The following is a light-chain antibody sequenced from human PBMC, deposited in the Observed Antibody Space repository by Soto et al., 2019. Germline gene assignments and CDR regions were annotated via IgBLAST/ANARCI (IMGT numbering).Light chain of an antibody. Sequence: EIVLTQSPATLSLSPGERATLSCRASQSVSSYLAWYQQKPGQAPRLLMYDASNRATGIPARFSGSGSGTDFTLTISSLEPEDFAVYYCQQSSNWPPEFGPGTKVDIK. V-gene: IGKV3-11*01. CDR1: QSVSSY. J-gene: IGKJ3*01. CDR2: DAS. CDR3: QQSSNWPPE.